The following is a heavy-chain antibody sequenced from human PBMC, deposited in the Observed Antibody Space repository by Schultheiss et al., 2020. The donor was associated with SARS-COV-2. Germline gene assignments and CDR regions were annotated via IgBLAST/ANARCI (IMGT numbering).Heavy chain of an antibody. V-gene: IGHV3-48*04. CDR1: GFTFSSYW. Sequence: GGSLRLSCAASGFTFSSYWMSWVRQAPGKGLEWVSYISSSGSTIYYADSVKGRFTISRDNAKNSLYLQMNSLRAEDTAVYYCAREVVGATLFDYWGQGTLVTVSS. D-gene: IGHD1-26*01. CDR2: ISSSGSTI. CDR3: AREVVGATLFDY. J-gene: IGHJ4*02.